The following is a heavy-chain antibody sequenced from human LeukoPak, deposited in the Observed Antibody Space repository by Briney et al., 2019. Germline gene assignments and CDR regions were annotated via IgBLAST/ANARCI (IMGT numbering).Heavy chain of an antibody. CDR3: ASAGNPHYFDF. CDR2: IYYTGIT. J-gene: IGHJ4*02. Sequence: SETLSLTCTVSGVSISSHYWSWIRQSPGKGLQWIGNIYYTGITNYNPSLTSRVAISIDTSKNQFSLTLNSVTAADAAVYYCASAGNPHYFDFWGQGPLVTVSS. V-gene: IGHV4-59*11. CDR1: GVSISSHY.